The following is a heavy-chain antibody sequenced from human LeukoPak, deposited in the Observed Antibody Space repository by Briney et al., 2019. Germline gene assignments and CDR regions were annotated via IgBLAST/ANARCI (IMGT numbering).Heavy chain of an antibody. Sequence: PSETLSLTCTVSGGSISSSSYYWGWIRQPPGKGLEWIGSIYYSGSTYYNPSLKSRVTISVDTSKNQFSLKLSSVTAADTAVYYCARVVYSGSYYGFDYWGQGTLVTVSS. CDR2: IYYSGST. CDR3: ARVVYSGSYYGFDY. D-gene: IGHD1-26*01. CDR1: GGSISSSSYY. V-gene: IGHV4-39*07. J-gene: IGHJ4*02.